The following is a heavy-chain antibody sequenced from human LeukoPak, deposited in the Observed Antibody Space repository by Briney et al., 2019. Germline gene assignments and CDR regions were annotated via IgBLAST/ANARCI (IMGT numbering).Heavy chain of an antibody. CDR2: INPNSGGT. V-gene: IGHV1-2*02. CDR3: ARVRTVTTMGAFDI. D-gene: IGHD4-17*01. CDR1: GYTFTSYA. J-gene: IGHJ3*02. Sequence: ASVKVSCKASGYTFTSYAMNWVRQAPGQGLEWMGWINPNSGGTNYAQKFQGRVTMTRDTSISTAYMELSRLRSDDTAVYYCARVRTVTTMGAFDIWGQGTMVTVSS.